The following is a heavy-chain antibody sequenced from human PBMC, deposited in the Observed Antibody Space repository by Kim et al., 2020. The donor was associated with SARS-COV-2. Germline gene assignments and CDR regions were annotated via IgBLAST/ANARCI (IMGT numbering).Heavy chain of an antibody. D-gene: IGHD6-6*01. J-gene: IGHJ4*02. V-gene: IGHV4-34*01. CDR3: ARGLIAARPYYFDY. Sequence: NPSLMSRVTISVDTSKNQCSLKLSSVTAADTAAYYCARGLIAARPYYFDYWGQGTLVTVSS.